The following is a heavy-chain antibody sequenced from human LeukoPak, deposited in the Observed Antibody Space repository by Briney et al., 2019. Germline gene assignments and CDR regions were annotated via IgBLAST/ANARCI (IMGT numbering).Heavy chain of an antibody. D-gene: IGHD2-15*01. CDR1: GGTFTSYA. V-gene: IGHV1-69*04. J-gene: IGHJ5*02. CDR3: ARAPGVVVVAATPDEWFDP. Sequence: ASVKVSCKASGGTFTSYAISWVRQAPGQGLEWMGRIIPIFGIANYAQKFQGRVTITADTSTSTAYMEVSSLRSEDTAVYYCARAPGVVVVAATPDEWFDPWGQGTLVTVSS. CDR2: IIPIFGIA.